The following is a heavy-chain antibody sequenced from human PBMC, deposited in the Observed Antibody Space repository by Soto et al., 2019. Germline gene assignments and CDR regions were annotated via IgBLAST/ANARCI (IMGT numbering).Heavy chain of an antibody. V-gene: IGHV1-3*01. CDR1: GSTFTSST. D-gene: IGHD2-21*01. CDR2: INAGNGLT. J-gene: IGHJ6*02. CDR3: ARSDPRYCGGDGCQWGMDV. Sequence: ASVKVSCKASGSTFTSSTINWVRQAPGQGLEWMGWINAGNGLTKYSQKFQDSVTITRDISASTAYMELSGLTSEDTAMYYCARSDPRYCGGDGCQWGMDVWGQGTTVTVSS.